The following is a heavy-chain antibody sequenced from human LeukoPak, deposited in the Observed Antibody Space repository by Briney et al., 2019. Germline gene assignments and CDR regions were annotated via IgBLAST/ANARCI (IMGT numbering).Heavy chain of an antibody. CDR3: AKDAWEVGATSEIDY. Sequence: GGSLRLSCATSGFIFSSYGIHWVRQAPSKGLEWVAFIRYDGSDKYYADSVKGRFTISRDNSKNKVYLQMNSLRAEDTAVYYCAKDAWEVGATSEIDYWGQGTLVTVSS. J-gene: IGHJ4*02. V-gene: IGHV3-30*02. D-gene: IGHD1-26*01. CDR1: GFIFSSYG. CDR2: IRYDGSDK.